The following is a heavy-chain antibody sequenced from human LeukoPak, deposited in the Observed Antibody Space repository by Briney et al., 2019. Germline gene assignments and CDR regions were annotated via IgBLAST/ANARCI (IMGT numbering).Heavy chain of an antibody. J-gene: IGHJ4*02. CDR2: IYTSGST. D-gene: IGHD3-16*01. CDR3: ASGGLRLGEFDY. Sequence: TLSLTCTVSGGSINSGSYYWSWIRQPAGKGLEWIGRIYTSGSTSYNPSLKSRVTISVDTSKNQFSLKLSSVTAADTAVYYCASGGLRLGEFDYWGQGTLVTVSS. CDR1: GGSINSGSYY. V-gene: IGHV4-61*02.